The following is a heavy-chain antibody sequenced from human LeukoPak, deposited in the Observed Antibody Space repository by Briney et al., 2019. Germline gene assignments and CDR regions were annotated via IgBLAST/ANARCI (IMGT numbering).Heavy chain of an antibody. D-gene: IGHD2-2*02. Sequence: ASVKVSCKASGYTFTSYDINWVRQATGQGLEWMGWMNPNSGNTGYAQKFQGRVNMTRNTSISTAYMELSSLRSEDTAVYYCARVASKRYCSSTSCYRGAFDIWGQGTMVTVSS. CDR1: GYTFTSYD. J-gene: IGHJ3*02. CDR2: MNPNSGNT. CDR3: ARVASKRYCSSTSCYRGAFDI. V-gene: IGHV1-8*01.